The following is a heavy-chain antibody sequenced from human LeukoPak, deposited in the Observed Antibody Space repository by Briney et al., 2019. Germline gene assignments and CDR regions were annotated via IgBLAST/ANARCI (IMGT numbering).Heavy chain of an antibody. J-gene: IGHJ4*02. CDR3: ARGYYGVYFDY. Sequence: SETLSLTCAVYGGSFSGYYWSWIRQPPGKGLEWIGEINHSGSTNYNPSLKSRVTISVDTSKNQFSLKPSSVTAADTAVYYCARGYYGVYFDYWGQGTLVTVSS. CDR1: GGSFSGYY. CDR2: INHSGST. D-gene: IGHD3-10*01. V-gene: IGHV4-34*01.